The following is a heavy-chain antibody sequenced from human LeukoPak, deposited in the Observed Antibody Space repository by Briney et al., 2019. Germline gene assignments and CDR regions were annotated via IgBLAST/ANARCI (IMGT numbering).Heavy chain of an antibody. V-gene: IGHV3-23*01. Sequence: GGTLRLSCAASGFTFSSYAMSWVRQAPGKGLEWVSSISGSGGSTYYADSVKGRFTISRDNSKNTLYLQMNSLRAEDTAVYYCARGSYFYDSSVYYYVYWGQGTLVTVSS. CDR3: ARGSYFYDSSVYYYVY. CDR2: ISGSGGST. D-gene: IGHD3-22*01. CDR1: GFTFSSYA. J-gene: IGHJ4*02.